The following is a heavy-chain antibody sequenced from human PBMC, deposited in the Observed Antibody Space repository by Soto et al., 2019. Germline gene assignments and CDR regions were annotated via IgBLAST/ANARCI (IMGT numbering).Heavy chain of an antibody. CDR2: ISAYNDNT. Sequence: QIQLVQSGAEVKKSGASVKVSCKASGYTFTNYGISWVRQALGQGLEWMGWISAYNDNTNYAQKFQGRVTLTPDTSTRKAYMELRSLTSDDTAVYYCAREGYYYGSGSYSPPRYYGMDVWGQGTTVTVFS. CDR3: AREGYYYGSGSYSPPRYYGMDV. D-gene: IGHD3-10*01. CDR1: GYTFTNYG. V-gene: IGHV1-18*01. J-gene: IGHJ6*02.